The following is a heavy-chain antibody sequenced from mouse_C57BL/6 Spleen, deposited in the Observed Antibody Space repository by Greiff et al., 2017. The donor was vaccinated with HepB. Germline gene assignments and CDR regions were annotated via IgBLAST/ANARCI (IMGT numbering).Heavy chain of an antibody. CDR2: IYPGDGDT. J-gene: IGHJ1*03. CDR3: ARAGGNEGYFDV. Sequence: VKLQESGAELVKPGASVKISCKASGYAFSSYWMNWVKQRPGKGLEWIGQIYPGDGDTNYNGKFKGKATLTADKSSSTAYMQLSSLTSEDSAVYFCARAGGNEGYFDVWGTGTTVTVSS. V-gene: IGHV1-80*01. CDR1: GYAFSSYW. D-gene: IGHD2-1*01.